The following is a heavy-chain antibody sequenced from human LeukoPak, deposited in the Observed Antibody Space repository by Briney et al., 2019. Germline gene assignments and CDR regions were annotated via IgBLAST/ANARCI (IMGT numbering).Heavy chain of an antibody. CDR2: ISGSGGST. CDR3: ANWVVGATPFDY. V-gene: IGHV3-23*01. D-gene: IGHD2-15*01. CDR1: GFTFSSYT. Sequence: PGGSLRLSCAASGFTFSSYTMNWVRQAPGKGLEWVSAISGSGGSTYYADSVKGRFTISRDNSKNTLYLQMNSLRAEDTAVYYCANWVVGATPFDYWGQGTLVTVSS. J-gene: IGHJ4*02.